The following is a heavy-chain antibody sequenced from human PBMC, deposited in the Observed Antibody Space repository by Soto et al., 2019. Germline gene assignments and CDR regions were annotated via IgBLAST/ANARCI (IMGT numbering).Heavy chain of an antibody. CDR2: VDPRDGST. CDR3: ARVRSSGREFDY. Sequence: QVQLVQSGAEMKRPGASVILSCKASGYIFTTYSIHWVRQTAGQGLEWMAKVDPRDGSTGYAQTFRGRVSMAWDTSTGTVSMEVSSLTSDGTATYYCARVRSSGREFDYWGQGTQVTVSS. J-gene: IGHJ4*02. V-gene: IGHV1-46*01. CDR1: GYIFTTYS. D-gene: IGHD6-25*01.